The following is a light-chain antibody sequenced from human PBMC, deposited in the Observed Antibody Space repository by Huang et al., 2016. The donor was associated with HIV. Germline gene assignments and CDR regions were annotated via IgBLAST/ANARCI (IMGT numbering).Light chain of an antibody. CDR2: DAS. CDR3: QQRSYWRGLT. V-gene: IGKV3-11*01. J-gene: IGKJ4*01. CDR1: QSVSSY. Sequence: EIVLTQSPATLSLSPGERATLSCRASQSVSSYLAWYQQKPGQAPRLLIYDASNRATGIPARFSGSGSGTDFTLTISSLEPEDFAVYYCQQRSYWRGLTFGGGTKVEIK.